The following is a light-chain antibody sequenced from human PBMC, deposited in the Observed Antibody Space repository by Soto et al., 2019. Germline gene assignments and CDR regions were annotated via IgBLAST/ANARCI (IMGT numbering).Light chain of an antibody. J-gene: IGLJ3*02. CDR3: SSYTSTTTVV. CDR1: SSDVGGYNY. Sequence: QSALTQPASVSGSPGQSITISCTGTSSDVGGYNYVSWYQQHPGKAPKLIIYEVTHRPSGVSSRFYGSRSGNTASLTISGLQAEDEADYYCSSYTSTTTVVFGGGTKVTVL. CDR2: EVT. V-gene: IGLV2-14*01.